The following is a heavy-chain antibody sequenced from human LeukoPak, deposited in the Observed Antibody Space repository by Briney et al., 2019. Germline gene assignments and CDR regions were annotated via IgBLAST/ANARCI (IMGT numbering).Heavy chain of an antibody. Sequence: SETLSLTCTVSGGSISSYYWSWIRQPPGKGLEWIGYIYYSGSTNYNPSLKSRVTISVDTSTNQFSLKLSSVTAADTAVYYCARVSDNNWFDPWGQGTLVTVSS. J-gene: IGHJ5*02. CDR2: IYYSGST. CDR3: ARVSDNNWFDP. CDR1: GGSISSYY. D-gene: IGHD2-15*01. V-gene: IGHV4-59*01.